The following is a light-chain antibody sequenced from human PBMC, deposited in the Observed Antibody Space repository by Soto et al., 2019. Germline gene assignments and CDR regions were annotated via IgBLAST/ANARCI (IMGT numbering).Light chain of an antibody. CDR3: MQYAHFPRT. Sequence: ELTQTPLSSPLTLAQPASTSCAASQSLVSGDGNTYVSWFQQRPGQPPGVLIYQIYNRFSGVPDRFSGSGAGTDFTPEISRVEAEDVRVYYCMQYAHFPRTCGQGTKLEI. J-gene: IGKJ1*01. CDR1: QSLVSGDGNTY. V-gene: IGKV2-24*01. CDR2: QIY.